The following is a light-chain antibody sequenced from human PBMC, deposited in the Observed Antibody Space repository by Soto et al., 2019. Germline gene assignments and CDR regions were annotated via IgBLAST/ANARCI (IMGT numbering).Light chain of an antibody. Sequence: DIQVTQSPSSVSASVGDRVTITCRASQDINNWLAWYQQKPGKAPKLLIYTTSNLQSGVPSRFSGSGSGTDFTLTINSLQPEDFATYYCQQANSCPLTFGGGTKVEIK. CDR1: QDINNW. CDR2: TTS. V-gene: IGKV1D-12*01. J-gene: IGKJ4*01. CDR3: QQANSCPLT.